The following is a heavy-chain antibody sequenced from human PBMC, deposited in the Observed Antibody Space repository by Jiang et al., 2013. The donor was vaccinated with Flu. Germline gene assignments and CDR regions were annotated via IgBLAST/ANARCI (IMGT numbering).Heavy chain of an antibody. Sequence: QLLESGGGFVQPGGSLRLSCAASGFTFSSLAMTWVRQAPGKGLQWVSSISRGGVYTYYADSLKGRFTISRDNSKNTLYLQMDSLRAEDTALYYCAKEVGLEPGTHGLDVWGQGTTVTVSS. CDR3: AKEVGLEPGTHGLDV. CDR2: ISRGGVYT. V-gene: IGHV3-23*01. CDR1: GFTFSSLA. J-gene: IGHJ6*02. D-gene: IGHD6-13*01.